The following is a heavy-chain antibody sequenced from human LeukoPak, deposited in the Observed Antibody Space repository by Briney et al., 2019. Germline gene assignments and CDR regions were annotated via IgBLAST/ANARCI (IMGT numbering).Heavy chain of an antibody. CDR2: VSHSGNT. J-gene: IGHJ3*02. CDR1: GGSINGYH. D-gene: IGHD6-13*01. Sequence: SETLSLTCTVSGGSINGYHWSWLRQPPGKGLEWIGYVSHSGNTNYNPSLKSRVTISIDRSKNQFSLKLSSVTAADTAVYYCATNAAAAPDDTFDIWGQGTLVTVSS. V-gene: IGHV4-59*01. CDR3: ATNAAAAPDDTFDI.